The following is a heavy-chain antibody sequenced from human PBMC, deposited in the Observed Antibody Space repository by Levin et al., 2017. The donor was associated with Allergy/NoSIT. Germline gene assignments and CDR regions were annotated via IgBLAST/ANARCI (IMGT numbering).Heavy chain of an antibody. J-gene: IGHJ5*02. CDR3: AKDRRDIASAGYLDL. V-gene: IGHV4-4*02. Sequence: SQTLSLTCVVSGGSIPSSNWWSWVRQPPGRGLEWIGEIFHKGDTNYNPSLKSRVTISVDESKNQFSLRMSSVTAADTAIYYCAKDRRDIASAGYLDLWGQGTLVTVSS. CDR2: IFHKGDT. CDR1: GGSIPSSNW. D-gene: IGHD6-13*01.